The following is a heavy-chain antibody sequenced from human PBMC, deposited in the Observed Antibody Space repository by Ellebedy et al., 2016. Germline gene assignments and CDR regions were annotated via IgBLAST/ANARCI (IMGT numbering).Heavy chain of an antibody. Sequence: SGPTLVKPTETLTLTCTVSGFSLSTSGVGVGWIRQPPGKALEWLALIYWNDDKRYSPSLKSRLTITKDTSKNQVVLTMTNMDPVDTATYYCAHHPYLAAAAWWGPFDPWGQGTLVTVSS. CDR3: AHHPYLAAAAWWGPFDP. J-gene: IGHJ5*02. V-gene: IGHV2-5*01. CDR1: GFSLSTSGVG. CDR2: IYWNDDK. D-gene: IGHD6-13*01.